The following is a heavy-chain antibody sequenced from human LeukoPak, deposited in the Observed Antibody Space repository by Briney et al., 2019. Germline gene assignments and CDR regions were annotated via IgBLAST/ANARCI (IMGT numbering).Heavy chain of an antibody. CDR2: ISAYNGNT. V-gene: IGHV1-18*01. Sequence: ASVKVSCKASGYTFTIYGISWVRQAPGQGLEWMGWISAYNGNTNYAQKLQGRVTMTTDTSTSTVYMELRSLRSDDTAVYYCARVIGSGSHYFDYWGQGTLVTVSS. D-gene: IGHD3-10*01. J-gene: IGHJ4*02. CDR1: GYTFTIYG. CDR3: ARVIGSGSHYFDY.